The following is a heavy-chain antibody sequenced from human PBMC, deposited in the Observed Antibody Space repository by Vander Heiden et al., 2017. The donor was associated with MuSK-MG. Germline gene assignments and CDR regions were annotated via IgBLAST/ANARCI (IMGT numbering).Heavy chain of an antibody. D-gene: IGHD6-13*01. J-gene: IGHJ4*02. V-gene: IGHV4-38-2*02. CDR3: ARDSSIWPWEGIDY. Sequence: QVQLQESGPGLLKPSETLSLTCTVSGYSVSSGYYWRWIRQPPGKGLEWIGSIYHRASTYHNPALKSRVTISVDTSKNQFSLKLSSVTAADTAVYYCARDSSIWPWEGIDYWGQGTLVTVSS. CDR2: IYHRAST. CDR1: GYSVSSGYY.